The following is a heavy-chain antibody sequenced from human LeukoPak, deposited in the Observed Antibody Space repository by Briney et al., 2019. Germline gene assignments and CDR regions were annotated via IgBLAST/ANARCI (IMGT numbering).Heavy chain of an antibody. D-gene: IGHD6-13*01. Sequence: GRSLRLSCAASGFTFSSYAMHWVRQAPGKGLEWVAVISYDGSNKYYADSVKGRFTISRDNAKNSLYLQMNSLRAEDTAVYYCASRQQLANFDYWGQGTLVTVSS. CDR2: ISYDGSNK. CDR1: GFTFSSYA. CDR3: ASRQQLANFDY. J-gene: IGHJ4*02. V-gene: IGHV3-30-3*01.